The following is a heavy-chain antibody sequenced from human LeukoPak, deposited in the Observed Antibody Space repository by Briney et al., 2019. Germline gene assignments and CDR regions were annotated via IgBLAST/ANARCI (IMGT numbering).Heavy chain of an antibody. Sequence: HAGGSLRLSCAASGFTFSSYGMHWVRQAPGQGLEWVSTISGSGDSTYYADSVKGRFTISRDNSKNTLYLQMNSLRAEDTAVYYCAKVSSSRGYGPYYFDYWGRGTLVTVSS. V-gene: IGHV3-23*01. CDR2: ISGSGDST. CDR3: AKVSSSRGYGPYYFDY. J-gene: IGHJ4*02. CDR1: GFTFSSYG. D-gene: IGHD5-12*01.